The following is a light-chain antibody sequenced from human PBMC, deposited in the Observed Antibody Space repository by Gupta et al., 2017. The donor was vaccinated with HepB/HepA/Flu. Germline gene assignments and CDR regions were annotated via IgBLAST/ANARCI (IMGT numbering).Light chain of an antibody. CDR3: KQARQSMCT. Sequence: DIVMTQSPLSLPVTPGEPASISCRSSQSLLHSNGYNYLDWYLQKPGQSPQLLIYLGSNRASGVPDRCSGSGSGTDFTLKISRVEAEDVGVYYCKQARQSMCTFGQGTKVDIK. J-gene: IGKJ2*02. CDR2: LGS. V-gene: IGKV2-28*01. CDR1: QSLLHSNGYNY.